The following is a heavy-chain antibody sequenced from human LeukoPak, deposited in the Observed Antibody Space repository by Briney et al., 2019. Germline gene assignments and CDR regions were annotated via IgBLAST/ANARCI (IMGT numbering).Heavy chain of an antibody. Sequence: GGSLRLSCAPSGFTFSSYAMSWVRQAPGKGLEWVSVISGSGVSTYYGDSVKGRFTISRDNSKNTLHLQMNSLRAEDTAVYYCARDHLGDSYSDYWGQGTLVTVSS. CDR3: ARDHLGDSYSDY. D-gene: IGHD3-10*01. V-gene: IGHV3-23*01. J-gene: IGHJ4*02. CDR2: ISGSGVST. CDR1: GFTFSSYA.